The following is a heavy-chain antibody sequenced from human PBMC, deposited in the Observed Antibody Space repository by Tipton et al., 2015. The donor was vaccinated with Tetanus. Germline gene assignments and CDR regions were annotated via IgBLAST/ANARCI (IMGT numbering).Heavy chain of an antibody. V-gene: IGHV4-39*02. Sequence: TLSLTCTVSGASISDKKYYWGWIRQAPGKGLEWIASIYFEGSTYYSPSLKSRLTIDVDTSQNLFSLRLTSVTAADTAVYYCARHLYGFWFDPWGQGILVSVSS. D-gene: IGHD2/OR15-2a*01. CDR3: ARHLYGFWFDP. CDR1: GASISDKKYY. CDR2: IYFEGST. J-gene: IGHJ5*02.